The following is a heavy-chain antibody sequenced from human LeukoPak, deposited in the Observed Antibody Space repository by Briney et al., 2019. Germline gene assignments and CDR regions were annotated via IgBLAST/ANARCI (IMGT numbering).Heavy chain of an antibody. CDR2: IYYSGIT. CDR3: VRSGSIIAAGLDY. Sequence: SETLSLTCTVSGGSISSYYWSWIRQPPGKGLEWIGYIYYSGITKYNPSLKSRVTISIDTSRNQLSLNLSSVTAADTAVYYCVRSGSIIAAGLDYWGQGTLVTVSS. D-gene: IGHD6-13*01. V-gene: IGHV4-59*08. CDR1: GGSISSYY. J-gene: IGHJ4*02.